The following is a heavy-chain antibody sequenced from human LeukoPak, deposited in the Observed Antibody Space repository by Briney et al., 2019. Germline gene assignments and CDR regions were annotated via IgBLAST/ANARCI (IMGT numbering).Heavy chain of an antibody. CDR2: IIPIFGTA. J-gene: IGHJ6*03. D-gene: IGHD2-2*01. CDR3: ARGYCSSTSCSHYYYYYMDV. Sequence: GASVKVSCKASGGTFSSYAISWVRQAPGQGLEWMGGIIPIFGTANYAQKFQGRVTITADESTSTAYMELSSLRSEDTAVYYCARGYCSSTSCSHYYYYYMDVWGKGTTVTVSS. CDR1: GGTFSSYA. V-gene: IGHV1-69*13.